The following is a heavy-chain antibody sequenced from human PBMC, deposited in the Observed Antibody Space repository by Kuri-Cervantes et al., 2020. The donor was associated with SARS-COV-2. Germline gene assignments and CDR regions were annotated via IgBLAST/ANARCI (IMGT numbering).Heavy chain of an antibody. CDR3: AKEIRATTRFDAFDI. D-gene: IGHD1-26*01. CDR2: ISGSCSST. J-gene: IGHJ3*02. V-gene: IGHV3-23*01. Sequence: GESLKISCAASGFTFSRYAMNWVRQAPGKGLEWVSAISGSCSSTYHADSVKGRFTISRDNSKNTLYLQMNSLRAEDTAVYYCAKEIRATTRFDAFDIWGQGTMVTVSS. CDR1: GFTFSRYA.